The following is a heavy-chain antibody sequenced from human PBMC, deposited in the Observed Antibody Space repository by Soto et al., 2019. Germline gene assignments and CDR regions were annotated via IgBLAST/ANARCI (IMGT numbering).Heavy chain of an antibody. V-gene: IGHV3-21*01. CDR1: GFTFRSFT. CDR2: ISSNSAYI. CDR3: TRDASRDSSARGWFDP. D-gene: IGHD6-13*01. J-gene: IGHJ5*02. Sequence: ESLRLSCAASGFTFRSFTMNWVRQAPGKGLEWVSTISSNSAYIYYTDALRGRFTISRDNAKNSLRLQMNSLRAEDTAVYYCTRDASRDSSARGWFDPWGPGTLVTVSS.